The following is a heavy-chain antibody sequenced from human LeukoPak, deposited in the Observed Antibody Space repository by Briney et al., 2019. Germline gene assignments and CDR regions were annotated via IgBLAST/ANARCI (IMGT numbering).Heavy chain of an antibody. CDR1: GGSISSHY. J-gene: IGHJ5*02. CDR2: IYYSGST. CDR3: ARELNSSGYQDP. V-gene: IGHV4-59*11. D-gene: IGHD3-22*01. Sequence: PSETLSLTCTVSGGSISSHYWSWIRQPPGKGLEWIGYIYYSGSTNYNPSLKSRVTISIDTSKNQFSLKLSSVTAADTAVYYCARELNSSGYQDPWGQGTLVTVSS.